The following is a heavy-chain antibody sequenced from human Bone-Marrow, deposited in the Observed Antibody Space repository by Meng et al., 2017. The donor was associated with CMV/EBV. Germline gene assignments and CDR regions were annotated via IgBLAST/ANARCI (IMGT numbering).Heavy chain of an antibody. J-gene: IGHJ3*02. CDR3: AINIPPITFYM. CDR1: GYTITDFY. D-gene: IGHD5-24*01. V-gene: IGHV1-2*02. CDR2: INPNNSAT. Sequence: ASVKVSCKASGYTITDFYIHWVRQAPGQGLEWMTWINPNNSATRYAQKFQGRVTMTWDASISTAYLELSGLISDDTAVYYCAINIPPITFYMWCLGTMVAVAS.